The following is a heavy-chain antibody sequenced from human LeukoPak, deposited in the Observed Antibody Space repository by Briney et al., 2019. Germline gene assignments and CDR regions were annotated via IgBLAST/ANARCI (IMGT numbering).Heavy chain of an antibody. CDR1: GDSISNNY. CDR2: ISPTGSN. J-gene: IGHJ5*01. Sequence: PSETLSLTCTVSGDSISNNYWNWIRQPPGKGLDWIGYISPTGSNDYNPSLKSRVTISVDTSRNLFSLRLTSVTAADTAVYYCGRHFTGTSGNYYTDSWGQGTLVTVSS. V-gene: IGHV4-59*08. D-gene: IGHD3-10*01. CDR3: GRHFTGTSGNYYTDS.